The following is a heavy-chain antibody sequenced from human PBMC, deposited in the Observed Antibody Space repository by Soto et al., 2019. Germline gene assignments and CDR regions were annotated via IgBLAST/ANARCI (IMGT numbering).Heavy chain of an antibody. Sequence: GSLRLSCAASGFTFSSYGMHWVRQAPGKGLEWVAVIWYDGSNKYYADSVKGRFTISRDNSKNTLYLQMNSLRAEDTAVYYCARDRTIFGIPSNWFDPWGQGTLVTVSS. CDR1: GFTFSSYG. V-gene: IGHV3-33*01. CDR3: ARDRTIFGIPSNWFDP. CDR2: IWYDGSNK. J-gene: IGHJ5*02. D-gene: IGHD3-3*01.